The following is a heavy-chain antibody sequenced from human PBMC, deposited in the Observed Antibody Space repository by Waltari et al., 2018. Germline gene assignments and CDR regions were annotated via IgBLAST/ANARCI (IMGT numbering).Heavy chain of an antibody. J-gene: IGHJ5*02. Sequence: QVQLVESGGGVVQPGRSLRLSCAASGFTFSSYAMHWVRQAPGKGLEWVAVISYDGRNKYYADSVKGRFTISRDNSKNTLYLQMNSLRAEDTAVYYCARAKTLTTMEFDPWGQGTLVTVSS. D-gene: IGHD4-4*01. V-gene: IGHV3-30*04. CDR2: ISYDGRNK. CDR1: GFTFSSYA. CDR3: ARAKTLTTMEFDP.